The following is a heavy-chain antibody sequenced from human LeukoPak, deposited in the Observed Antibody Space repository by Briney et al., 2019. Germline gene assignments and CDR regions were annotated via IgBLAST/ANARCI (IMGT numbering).Heavy chain of an antibody. CDR2: ISYDGSNK. CDR3: ARSGGSYYEYYFDY. D-gene: IGHD1-26*01. V-gene: IGHV3-30*01. Sequence: GGSLRLSCAASGFTFSSYAMHWVRQAPGKGLEWVAVISYDGSNKYYADSVKGQFTISRDNSKNTLYLQMNSLRAEDTAVYYCARSGGSYYEYYFDYWGQGTLVTVSS. J-gene: IGHJ4*02. CDR1: GFTFSSYA.